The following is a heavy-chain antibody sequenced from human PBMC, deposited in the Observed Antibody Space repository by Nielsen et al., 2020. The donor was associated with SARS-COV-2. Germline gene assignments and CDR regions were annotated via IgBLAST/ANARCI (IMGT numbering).Heavy chain of an antibody. CDR2: ISYDGSNK. CDR1: GFTFSSYG. Sequence: SLKLSCAASGFTFSSYGMHWVRQAPGKGLEWVAVISYDGSNKYYADSVKGRFTISRDNYKNTLYLQMNSLRAEDTAVYYCAKDQGGVVVAATHYYYDGMDVWGQGTTVTVSS. CDR3: AKDQGGVVVAATHYYYDGMDV. V-gene: IGHV3-30*18. J-gene: IGHJ6*02. D-gene: IGHD2-15*01.